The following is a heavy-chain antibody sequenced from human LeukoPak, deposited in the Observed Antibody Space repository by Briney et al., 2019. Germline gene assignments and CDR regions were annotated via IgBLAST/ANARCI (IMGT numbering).Heavy chain of an antibody. V-gene: IGHV3-66*01. D-gene: IGHD3-22*01. Sequence: GGSLRLSCAASGFTVSSNYMSWVRQAPGKGLEWVSVIYSGGSTYYADSVKGRFTISRDNSKNTLYLQMNSLRAEDTAVYYCVSSGYPSDAFDIWGPGTMVTVSS. CDR3: VSSGYPSDAFDI. J-gene: IGHJ3*02. CDR1: GFTVSSNY. CDR2: IYSGGST.